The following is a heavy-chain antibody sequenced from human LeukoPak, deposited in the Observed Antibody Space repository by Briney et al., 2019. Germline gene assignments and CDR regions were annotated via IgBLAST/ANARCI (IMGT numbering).Heavy chain of an antibody. D-gene: IGHD5-18*01. CDR2: IYYSGST. CDR3: ARLYSGLDY. Sequence: GSLRLSCAASGFTFSSYWGWIRQPPGKGLEWIGSIYYSGSTHYNPSLKSRVTISVDTSKNQFSLKVSSVTAADTAVYYCARLYSGLDYWGQGTLVTVSS. J-gene: IGHJ4*02. V-gene: IGHV4-39*01. CDR1: GFTFSSY.